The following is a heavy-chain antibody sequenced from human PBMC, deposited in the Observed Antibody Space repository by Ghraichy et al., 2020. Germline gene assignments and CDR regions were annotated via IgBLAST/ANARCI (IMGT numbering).Heavy chain of an antibody. CDR3: AKIGVDSNMDV. J-gene: IGHJ6*03. Sequence: SETLSLTCTVSGGSVTTYYWSWIRQPPGKRLEWIGYVFYSGNTNYRPSLKSRVTMSVDTSKNHFSLKLSSVTAADTAVYYCAKIGVDSNMDVWGKGTTVTVSS. D-gene: IGHD3-3*01. CDR2: VFYSGNT. V-gene: IGHV4-59*02. CDR1: GGSVTTYY.